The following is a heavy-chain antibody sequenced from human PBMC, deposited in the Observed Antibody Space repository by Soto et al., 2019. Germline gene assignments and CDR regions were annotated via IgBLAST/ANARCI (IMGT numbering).Heavy chain of an antibody. J-gene: IGHJ6*02. Sequence: QPGGSLRLSCAASGFTFSHYGMHWVRQAPGKGLEWVAIIWHDGNNKYYADSVRGRFIISRDNSQNRLYLQMNRLRAEDTAVYYCASDLVGASDSYGLDGWGQGTPVIVSS. CDR1: GFTFSHYG. V-gene: IGHV3-33*01. D-gene: IGHD1-26*01. CDR2: IWHDGNNK. CDR3: ASDLVGASDSYGLDG.